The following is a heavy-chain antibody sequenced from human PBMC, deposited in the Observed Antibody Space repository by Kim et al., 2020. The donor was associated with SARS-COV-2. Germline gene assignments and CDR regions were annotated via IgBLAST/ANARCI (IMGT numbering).Heavy chain of an antibody. J-gene: IGHJ4*02. D-gene: IGHD3-22*01. CDR2: ISWNSGSI. Sequence: GGSLRLSCAASGFTFDDYAMHWVRQAPGKGLEWVSGISWNSGSIGYADSVKGRFTISRDNAKNSLYLQMNSLRAEDTALYYCAKEDYYDSSGSFDYWGQG. V-gene: IGHV3-9*01. CDR3: AKEDYYDSSGSFDY. CDR1: GFTFDDYA.